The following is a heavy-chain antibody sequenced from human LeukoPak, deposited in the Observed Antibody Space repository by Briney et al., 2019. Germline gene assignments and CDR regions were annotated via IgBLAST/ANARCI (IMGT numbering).Heavy chain of an antibody. D-gene: IGHD3-22*01. V-gene: IGHV3-30*18. CDR3: AKHYYDSSGYYYFDY. Sequence: GGSLRLSCAASGFTFSSYGMHWVRQAPGKGLEWVAVISYDGSNKYYADSVKGRFTISRDNSKNTLYLQMNSLRAEDTAVYYCAKHYYDSSGYYYFDYWGQGTLVTVSS. CDR2: ISYDGSNK. CDR1: GFTFSSYG. J-gene: IGHJ4*02.